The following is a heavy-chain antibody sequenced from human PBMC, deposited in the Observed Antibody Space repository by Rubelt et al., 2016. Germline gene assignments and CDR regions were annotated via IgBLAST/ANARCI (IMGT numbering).Heavy chain of an antibody. J-gene: IGHJ6*02. CDR3: VAEGFNYHGMDV. V-gene: IGHV4-34*07. Sequence: QVQLQQWGAGLLKPSETLSLTCAVYGGSFSGYYWSWIRQPPGKGLEWIGEINHSGSTYYNPSLKSRVTISVDTSKNQFSLKRSSVTAADTAGYYWVAEGFNYHGMDVWGQGTTVTVAS. CDR2: INHSGST. CDR1: GGSFSGYY.